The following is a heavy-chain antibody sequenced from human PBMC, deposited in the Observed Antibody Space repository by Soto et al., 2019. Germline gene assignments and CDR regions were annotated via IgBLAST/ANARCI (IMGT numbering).Heavy chain of an antibody. D-gene: IGHD3-22*01. CDR1: GGSISSSSYY. Sequence: SETLSLTCTVSGGSISSSSYYWGWIRQPPGKGLEWIGSIYYSGSTYYNPSLKSRVTISVDTSKNQFSLKLSSVTAADTAVYYCARHDFLGGWLYYFDYWGQGTLVTVSS. CDR2: IYYSGST. CDR3: ARHDFLGGWLYYFDY. V-gene: IGHV4-39*01. J-gene: IGHJ4*02.